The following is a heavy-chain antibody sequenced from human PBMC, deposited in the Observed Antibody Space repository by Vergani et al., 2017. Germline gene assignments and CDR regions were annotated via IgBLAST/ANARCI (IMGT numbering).Heavy chain of an antibody. Sequence: QVQLVQSGAEVKKPGASVKVSCKASGYTFTGYYMHWVRQAPGQGLEWMGWINPNSGGTNYAKKFQGRVTMTRDTSISTAYMELSRLRSDDTAVYYCAREAGSEYGDYWGQGTLVTVSS. CDR2: INPNSGGT. CDR1: GYTFTGYY. D-gene: IGHD4-17*01. CDR3: AREAGSEYGDY. V-gene: IGHV1-2*02. J-gene: IGHJ4*02.